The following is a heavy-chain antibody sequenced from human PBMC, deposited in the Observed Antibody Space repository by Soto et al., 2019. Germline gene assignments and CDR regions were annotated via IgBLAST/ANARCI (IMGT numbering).Heavy chain of an antibody. CDR1: GFTFSSYA. D-gene: IGHD6-19*01. V-gene: IGHV3-30-3*01. CDR3: ARQSSGWPLDY. CDR2: ISYDGSNK. J-gene: IGHJ4*02. Sequence: QVQLVESGGGVVQPGRSLRLSCAASGFTFSSYAMHWVRQAPGKGLKWVAVISYDGSNKYYADSVKGRFTISRDNSKNTLYLQMNSLRAEDTAVYYCARQSSGWPLDYWGQGTLVTVSS.